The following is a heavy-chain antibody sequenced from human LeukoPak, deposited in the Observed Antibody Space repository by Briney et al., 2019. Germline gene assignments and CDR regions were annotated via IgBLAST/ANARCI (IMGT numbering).Heavy chain of an antibody. J-gene: IGHJ3*02. D-gene: IGHD2-15*01. Sequence: ASVKVSCKASGYTFTGYYMHWVRQAPGQGLEWMGRIIPIFGTANYAQKFQGRVTITTDESTSTAYMELSSLRSEDTAVYYCASQNTASGYDYSVVVVADNAFDIWGQGTMVTVSS. V-gene: IGHV1-69*05. CDR1: GYTFTGYY. CDR3: ASQNTASGYDYSVVVVADNAFDI. CDR2: IIPIFGTA.